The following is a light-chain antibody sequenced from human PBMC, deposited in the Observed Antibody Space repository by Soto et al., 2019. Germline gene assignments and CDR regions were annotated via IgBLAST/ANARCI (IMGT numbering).Light chain of an antibody. CDR3: ASWDDSRSGPV. J-gene: IGLJ2*01. CDR2: SSQ. V-gene: IGLV1-44*01. CDR1: SSNIAINS. Sequence: QSVLTQPPSASGTPGRRLTISCTGSSSNIAINSVSWYQQHPGTAPKLLIHSSQQRPSGVPDRFSGSKSGTSASLAISDLPSEDEGDYYCASWDDSRSGPVFGGGTKLTVL.